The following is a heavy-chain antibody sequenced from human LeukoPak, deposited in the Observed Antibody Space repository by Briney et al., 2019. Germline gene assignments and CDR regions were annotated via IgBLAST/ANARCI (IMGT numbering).Heavy chain of an antibody. CDR1: GFTVSSNY. CDR3: ARERKDSGSGSYYTDY. J-gene: IGHJ4*02. CDR2: IYSGGST. V-gene: IGHV3-53*01. Sequence: RGSLRLSCAVSGFTVSSNYMSRVRQAPGKGLKSVSVIYSGGSTYYADSVKGRFTISRDNSKNTLYLQMNSLRAEDTAVYYCARERKDSGSGSYYTDYWGQGTLVTVSS. D-gene: IGHD3-10*01.